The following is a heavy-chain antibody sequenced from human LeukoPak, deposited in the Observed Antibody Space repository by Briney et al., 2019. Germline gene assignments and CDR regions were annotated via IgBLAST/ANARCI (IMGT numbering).Heavy chain of an antibody. CDR2: ISAYNGNT. J-gene: IGHJ4*02. CDR1: GYTFTSYG. Sequence: ASVKLSCKASGYTFTSYGISWVRQAPGQGLEWMGWISAYNGNTNYAQKLQGRVTMTTGTSTSTAYMELRSLRSDDTAVYYCARSSGLRFLEWPLEYWGQGTLVTVSS. CDR3: ARSSGLRFLEWPLEY. D-gene: IGHD3-3*01. V-gene: IGHV1-18*01.